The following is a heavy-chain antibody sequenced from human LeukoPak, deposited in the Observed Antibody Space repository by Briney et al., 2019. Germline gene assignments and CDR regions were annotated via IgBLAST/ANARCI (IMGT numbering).Heavy chain of an antibody. CDR3: ARDPVQYYYDSSGSFDY. CDR1: GYTFTSYG. V-gene: IGHV1-18*01. Sequence: ASVKVSCKASGYTFTSYGISWVRQAPGQGLEWMGWISAYNGNTNYAQKLQGRVTMTTDTSTSTPYMELRSLRSDDTAVYYCARDPVQYYYDSSGSFDYWGQGTLVTVSS. D-gene: IGHD3-22*01. CDR2: ISAYNGNT. J-gene: IGHJ4*02.